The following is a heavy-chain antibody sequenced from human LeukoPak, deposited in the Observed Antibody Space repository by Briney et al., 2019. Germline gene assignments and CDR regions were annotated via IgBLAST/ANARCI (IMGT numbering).Heavy chain of an antibody. Sequence: SETLSLTCAVYGGSFSGYYWSWIRQPPGKGLEWFGEINHSGSTNYNPSLKSRVTISVDTSKNQFSLKLSSVTAADTAVYYCARFLMVRGVIVHDYWGQGTLVTVSS. CDR3: ARFLMVRGVIVHDY. J-gene: IGHJ4*02. CDR1: GGSFSGYY. V-gene: IGHV4-34*01. CDR2: INHSGST. D-gene: IGHD3-10*01.